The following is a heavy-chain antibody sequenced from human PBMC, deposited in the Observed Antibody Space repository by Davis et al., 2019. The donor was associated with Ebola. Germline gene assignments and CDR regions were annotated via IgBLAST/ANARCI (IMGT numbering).Heavy chain of an antibody. V-gene: IGHV4-30-4*07. D-gene: IGHD3-10*01. Sequence: PSETLSLTCTVSGGSISSGGYTWSWIRQPPGKGLEWIGYVFPSGSTYYNPSLRSRLTISVDTSKNQFSLNLSSVTAADTAVYYCARGDTTWYGAFHFWGQGNLVTVSS. CDR3: ARGDTTWYGAFHF. CDR2: VFPSGST. CDR1: GGSISSGGYT. J-gene: IGHJ4*02.